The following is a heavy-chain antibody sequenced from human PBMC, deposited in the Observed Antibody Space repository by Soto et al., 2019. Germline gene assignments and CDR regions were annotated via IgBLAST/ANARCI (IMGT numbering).Heavy chain of an antibody. D-gene: IGHD7-27*01. CDR3: ARGWGRIFDY. V-gene: IGHV4-34*01. CDR2: INHSGST. CDR1: GGSLSGYY. Sequence: QVQLQQWGAGLLKPSETLSLTCAVYGGSLSGYYWSWIRQPPGKGLEWIGEINHSGSTNYNPSLKSRVTISVDTSTNQFALKLSSETAADTAVYYCARGWGRIFDYWGQGTLVTVSS. J-gene: IGHJ4*02.